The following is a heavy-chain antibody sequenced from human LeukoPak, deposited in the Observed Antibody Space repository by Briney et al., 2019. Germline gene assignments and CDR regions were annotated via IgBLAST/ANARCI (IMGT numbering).Heavy chain of an antibody. CDR3: ARSNQADDY. CDR2: INPGGSSI. V-gene: IGHV3-74*01. J-gene: IGHJ4*02. Sequence: PGGSLRLSCAASGFTFSSDWMHWVRQVPGKGVVWVARINPGGSSITYADSVKGRFTISRDNAKNTLYLQMDSLRAEDTGVYYCARSNQADDYWGQGTLVAVSS. D-gene: IGHD1-14*01. CDR1: GFTFSSDW.